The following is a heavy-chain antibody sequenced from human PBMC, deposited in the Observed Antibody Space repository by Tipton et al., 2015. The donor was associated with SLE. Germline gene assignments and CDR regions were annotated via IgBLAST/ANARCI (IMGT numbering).Heavy chain of an antibody. D-gene: IGHD3-10*01. Sequence: TLSLTCTVSGGSISSSSYYWSWIRQPPGKGLEWIGYIYYSGSTNYNPSLKSRVTISVDTSKNQFSLKLSSVTAADTAVYYCAGRRGSGRSSDYWGQGTLVTVSS. CDR3: AGRRGSGRSSDY. J-gene: IGHJ4*02. V-gene: IGHV4-61*05. CDR1: GGSISSSSYY. CDR2: IYYSGST.